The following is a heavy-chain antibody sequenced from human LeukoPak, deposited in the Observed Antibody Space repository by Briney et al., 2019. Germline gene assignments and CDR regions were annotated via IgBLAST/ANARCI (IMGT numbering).Heavy chain of an antibody. CDR2: ISSSGTTI. D-gene: IGHD3-22*01. CDR1: GFTFSDYY. Sequence: GGSLRLSCTASGFTFSDYYMNWIRQAPGKGLERISYISSSGTTIYYADSVKGRITISRDNAKNSLSLQMNSLRAEDTAVYYRARDLDRYYDRSGYYHGFDIWGQGTMVTVSS. V-gene: IGHV3-11*04. J-gene: IGHJ3*02. CDR3: ARDLDRYYDRSGYYHGFDI.